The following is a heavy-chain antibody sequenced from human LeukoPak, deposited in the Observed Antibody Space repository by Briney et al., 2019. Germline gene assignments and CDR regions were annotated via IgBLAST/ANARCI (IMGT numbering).Heavy chain of an antibody. CDR2: INPNSGDT. Sequence: ASVKVSCKASGYTFTGYYLHWVRQAPGQGLVWMGWINPNSGDTNYAQKFQGRVTMTRDTSISTAYMELSRLRSDDTAVYYCAKRSITAQYYFDYWGQGTLVTVSS. CDR1: GYTFTGYY. J-gene: IGHJ4*02. V-gene: IGHV1-2*02. CDR3: AKRSITAQYYFDY. D-gene: IGHD6-6*01.